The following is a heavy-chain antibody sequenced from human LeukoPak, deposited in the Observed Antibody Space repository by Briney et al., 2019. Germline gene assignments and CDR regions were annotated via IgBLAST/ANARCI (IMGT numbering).Heavy chain of an antibody. Sequence: SETLSLTCTVSGGSISSSSYYWGWIRQPPGKGLEWIGSIYYSGSTYYNPSLKSRVTISVDTSKNQFSLKLSSVTAADTAVYYCARQGYSSGWYRFDYWGQGTLVTVSS. V-gene: IGHV4-39*01. J-gene: IGHJ4*02. CDR1: GGSISSSSYY. CDR3: ARQGYSSGWYRFDY. D-gene: IGHD6-19*01. CDR2: IYYSGST.